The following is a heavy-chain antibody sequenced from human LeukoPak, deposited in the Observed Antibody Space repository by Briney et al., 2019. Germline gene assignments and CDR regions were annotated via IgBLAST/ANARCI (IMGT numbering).Heavy chain of an antibody. CDR1: GFTFSRYG. J-gene: IGHJ5*02. D-gene: IGHD3-16*01. Sequence: PGGSLRLSCAASGFTFSRYGMSWVRQAPGKGLEWVSAISGSGDNKYYADSVKGRFTISRDNSRNMVYVQMNSLRAEDTAVYYCAKEPLPYVPWGQGTLVTVSS. CDR3: AKEPLPYVP. V-gene: IGHV3-23*01. CDR2: ISGSGDNK.